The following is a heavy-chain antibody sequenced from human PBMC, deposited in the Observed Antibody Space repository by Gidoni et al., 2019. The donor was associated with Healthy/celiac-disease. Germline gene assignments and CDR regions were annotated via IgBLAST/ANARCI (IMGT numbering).Heavy chain of an antibody. V-gene: IGHV3-64*01. CDR1: GFPFSSYA. CDR3: ARAITEGSGSPFDY. CDR2: ISSNGGST. Sequence: EVQLVESGGGLVQPGGSLRLCCSASGFPFSSYAMHWVRQAPGKGLEYVSAISSNGGSTYYANSVKGRFTISRDNSKNTLYLQMGSLRAEDMAVYYCARAITEGSGSPFDYWGQGTLVTVSS. D-gene: IGHD3-10*01. J-gene: IGHJ4*02.